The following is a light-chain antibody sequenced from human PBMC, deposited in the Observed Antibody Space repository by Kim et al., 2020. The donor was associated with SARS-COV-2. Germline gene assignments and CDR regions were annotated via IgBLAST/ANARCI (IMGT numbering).Light chain of an antibody. V-gene: IGLV3-19*01. J-gene: IGLJ2*01. CDR2: GKN. CDR1: SLRSYY. Sequence: SSELTQDPAVSVALGQTVRITCQGDSLRSYYASWYQQKPGQAPVLVIYGKNNRPSGIPDRFSGPSSGNTASLTITGAQAEDEADYYCNSRDSSGNRVFGGGTQLTVL. CDR3: NSRDSSGNRV.